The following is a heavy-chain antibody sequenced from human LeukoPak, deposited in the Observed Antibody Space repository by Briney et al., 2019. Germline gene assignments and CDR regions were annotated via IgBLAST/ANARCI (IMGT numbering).Heavy chain of an antibody. J-gene: IGHJ4*02. V-gene: IGHV1-8*03. CDR1: GYTFTSYD. CDR2: MNPNSGNT. Sequence: ASVKVSCKASGYTFTSYDINWVRQATGQGLEWMGWMNPNSGNTGYAQKFQGRVTITRNTSISTAYMELSSLRSEDTAVHYCARGGEDDQTANDYWGQGTLVTVSS. D-gene: IGHD6-25*01. CDR3: ARGGEDDQTANDY.